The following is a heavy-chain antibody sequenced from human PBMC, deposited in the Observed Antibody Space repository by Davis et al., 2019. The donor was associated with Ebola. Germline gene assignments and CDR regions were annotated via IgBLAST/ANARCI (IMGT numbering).Heavy chain of an antibody. CDR2: IYYSGST. CDR1: GGSISSSSYY. D-gene: IGHD6-19*01. CDR3: ARHRFRWLADDAFDI. V-gene: IGHV4-39*01. J-gene: IGHJ3*02. Sequence: PGGSLRLSCTVSGGSISSSSYYWGWIRQPPGKGLEWIGSIYYSGSTYYNPSLKSRVTISVDTSKNQFSLKLSSVTAADTAVYYCARHRFRWLADDAFDIWGQGTMVTVSS.